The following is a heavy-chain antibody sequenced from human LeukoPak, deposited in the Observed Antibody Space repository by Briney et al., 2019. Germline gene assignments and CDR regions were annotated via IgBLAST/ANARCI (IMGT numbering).Heavy chain of an antibody. CDR1: GFIFNNYA. D-gene: IGHD3-9*01. CDR3: AREPGPDNLTYYYGMDV. CDR2: TSYDGSNK. V-gene: IGHV3-30-3*01. J-gene: IGHJ6*02. Sequence: AGGSLRLSCAASGFIFNNYAMHWVRQAPGKGLEWVAVTSYDGSNKYYADSVKGRFTISRDNSKNTLYLQMSSLRTEDTAVYYCAREPGPDNLTYYYGMDVWGQGTTVTVSS.